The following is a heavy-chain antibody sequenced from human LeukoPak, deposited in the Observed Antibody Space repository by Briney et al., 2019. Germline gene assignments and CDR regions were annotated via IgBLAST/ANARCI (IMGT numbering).Heavy chain of an antibody. Sequence: GASVKVSCKASGYTFTSYDINWVRQATGQGLEWMGWMNPNSGNTGYAQKFQGRVTMTRDTSISTAYMELSRLRSDDTAVYYCARVMVRGVYMALGYWGQGTLVTVSS. CDR3: ARVMVRGVYMALGY. J-gene: IGHJ4*02. CDR1: GYTFTSYD. D-gene: IGHD3-10*01. V-gene: IGHV1-8*01. CDR2: MNPNSGNT.